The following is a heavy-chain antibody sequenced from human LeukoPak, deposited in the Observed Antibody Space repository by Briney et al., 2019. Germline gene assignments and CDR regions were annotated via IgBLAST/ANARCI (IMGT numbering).Heavy chain of an antibody. D-gene: IGHD5-12*01. CDR3: AGDSLGDSGYDFYYLDY. CDR1: GYTFTNYG. J-gene: IGHJ4*02. Sequence: ASVKVSCKASGYTFTNYGISWVRQAPGQGLEWMGWISAYNGNTNYAQRLQGRVIVTTDTSTSTAYMELRSLRSDDTAVYYCAGDSLGDSGYDFYYLDYWGQGTLVTVSS. V-gene: IGHV1-18*01. CDR2: ISAYNGNT.